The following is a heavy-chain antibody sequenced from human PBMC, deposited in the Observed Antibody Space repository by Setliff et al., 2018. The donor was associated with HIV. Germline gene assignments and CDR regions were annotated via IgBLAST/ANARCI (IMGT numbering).Heavy chain of an antibody. J-gene: IGHJ5*02. CDR1: GGSLDGFY. Sequence: PSETLSLTCAFYGGSLDGFYWSWVRQPPGKGLEWIGSFYYSGSTNYNPSLKSRATLSVDKSSNQFALTLTSVTAADTAIYFCASYCSFTSCAGHWSDTWGQGALVTVS. V-gene: IGHV4-34*11. CDR2: FYYSGST. D-gene: IGHD2-2*01. CDR3: ASYCSFTSCAGHWSDT.